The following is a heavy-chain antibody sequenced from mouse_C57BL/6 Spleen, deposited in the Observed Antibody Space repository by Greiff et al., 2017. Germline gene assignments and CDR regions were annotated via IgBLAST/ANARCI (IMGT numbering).Heavy chain of an antibody. V-gene: IGHV1-64*01. CDR2: IHPNSGST. Sequence: QVQLQQPGAELVKPGASVKLSCKASGYTFTSYWMHWVKQRPGQGLEWIGMIHPNSGSTNYNEKFKSKATLTVDKSSSTAYMQLSSLTSEDSAVYYCARSGLYSNYGYLEVWGTGTTVTVSS. J-gene: IGHJ1*03. CDR1: GYTFTSYW. D-gene: IGHD2-5*01. CDR3: ARSGLYSNYGYLEV.